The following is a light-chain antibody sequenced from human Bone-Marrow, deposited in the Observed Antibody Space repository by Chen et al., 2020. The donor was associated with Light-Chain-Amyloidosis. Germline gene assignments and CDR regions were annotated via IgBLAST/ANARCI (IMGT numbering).Light chain of an antibody. J-gene: IGLJ2*01. Sequence: QSALTQPASVSGSPGQSITISCTGTSSDVGGYNYVSWYQKHPDKAPKLLIYDVSYRPSGVSNRFSASKPGNPASLPPSGLQAADEAAYYCASYTISSTLIFGGGTKLPVL. CDR3: ASYTISSTLI. V-gene: IGLV2-14*03. CDR1: SSDVGGYNY. CDR2: DVS.